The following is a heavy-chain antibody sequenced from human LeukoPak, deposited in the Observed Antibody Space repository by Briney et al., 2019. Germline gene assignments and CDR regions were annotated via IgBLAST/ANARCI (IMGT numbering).Heavy chain of an antibody. CDR2: ISSSGSAI. D-gene: IGHD3-16*01. J-gene: IGHJ4*02. CDR1: GFTFSDYY. CDR3: ARDLDGLGVPKYYFDY. V-gene: IGHV3-11*04. Sequence: GGSLRLSCAASGFTFSDYYMSWIRQAPGKGLEWVSYISSSGSAIYYADSVKGRFTISRDNAKNSLYLQMNSLRAEDTAVYYCARDLDGLGVPKYYFDYWGQGTLVTVSS.